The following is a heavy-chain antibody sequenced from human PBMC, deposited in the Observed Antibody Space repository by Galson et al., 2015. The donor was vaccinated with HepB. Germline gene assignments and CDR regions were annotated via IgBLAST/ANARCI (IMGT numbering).Heavy chain of an antibody. Sequence: SVKVSCKASGGTFSTSAISWVRQAPGKALEWVGGITAKFGIPTYAQSVQGRVTITGDESTNTAYLALRSLRSEDTAVYYCARGLEDFGLPAAMRGVYNLDHWGQGTQVTVSS. CDR1: GGTFSTSA. CDR2: ITAKFGIP. CDR3: ARGLEDFGLPAAMRGVYNLDH. D-gene: IGHD2-2*01. V-gene: IGHV1-69*13. J-gene: IGHJ4*02.